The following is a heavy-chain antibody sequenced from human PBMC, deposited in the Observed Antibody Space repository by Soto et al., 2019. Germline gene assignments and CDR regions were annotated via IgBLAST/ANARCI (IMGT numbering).Heavy chain of an antibody. D-gene: IGHD3-3*01. J-gene: IGHJ4*02. CDR1: GYTFTELD. Sequence: QVLLVQSGADVKKPGASVKVSCKTSGYTFTELDINWVRQAPGQGLEWMGWMNTNTGNTGYAQKFQGRVTMTRDTSISTAYMELRRLRSKDTDVYYCARVVRFFGGHAGYWGQGTLVTVSS. V-gene: IGHV1-8*01. CDR3: ARVVRFFGGHAGY. CDR2: MNTNTGNT.